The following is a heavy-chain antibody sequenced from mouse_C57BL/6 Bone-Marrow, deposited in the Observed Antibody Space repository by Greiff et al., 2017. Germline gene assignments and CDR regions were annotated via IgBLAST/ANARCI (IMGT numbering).Heavy chain of an antibody. J-gene: IGHJ1*03. CDR3: ARRGGNWYFDV. CDR1: GFPLTSYG. V-gene: IGHV2-2*01. Sequence: VQLQQSGPGLVQPSQSLSITCPVSGFPLTSYGVHWVRQSPGKGLEWLGVIWSGGSTDYNAAFISRLSISKDNSKSQDCCKMNSLQADDTAIYYCARRGGNWYFDVWGTGTTVTVSS. CDR2: IWSGGST.